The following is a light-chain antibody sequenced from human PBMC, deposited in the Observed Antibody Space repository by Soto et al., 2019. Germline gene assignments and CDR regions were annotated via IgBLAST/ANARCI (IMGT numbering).Light chain of an antibody. CDR2: DVS. CDR1: SSDVGGYNY. Sequence: QSALTQPASVSGSPGQSITISCTGTSSDVGGYNYVSWYQQHPGKAPKLMIFDVSNRPSGVSNRFSGSQSDNTASLTISGLQAEDEADYYCSSYTRSSTLDVVFGGGTKLTVL. V-gene: IGLV2-14*01. J-gene: IGLJ2*01. CDR3: SSYTRSSTLDVV.